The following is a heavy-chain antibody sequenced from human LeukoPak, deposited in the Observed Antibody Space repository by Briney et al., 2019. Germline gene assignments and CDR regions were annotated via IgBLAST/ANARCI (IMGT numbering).Heavy chain of an antibody. D-gene: IGHD3-22*01. CDR2: ISAYNGNT. J-gene: IGHJ6*02. V-gene: IGHV1-18*04. Sequence: ASVKVSCKASGYTFTGYYMHWVRQAPGQGLEWMGWISAYNGNTNYAQKLQGRVTMTTDTSTSTAYMELRSLRSDDTAVYYCARVDTMIVVVITNYYYGMDVWGQGTTVTVSS. CDR3: ARVDTMIVVVITNYYYGMDV. CDR1: GYTFTGYY.